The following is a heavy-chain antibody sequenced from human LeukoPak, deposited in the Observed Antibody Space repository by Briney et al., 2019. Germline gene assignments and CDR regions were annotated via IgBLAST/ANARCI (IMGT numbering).Heavy chain of an antibody. Sequence: PGGSLRLSCAASGFTFSSYAMNWVRQAPGKGLEWVSSISSRRSYICYADSVRGLFTISRANANNSMYLEMNSERGEDTAVDDCERDDDGDSGPTKDSWGQGTLVTVSA. CDR3: ERDDDGDSGPTKDS. CDR2: ISSRRSYI. D-gene: IGHD4-17*01. V-gene: IGHV3-21*01. J-gene: IGHJ4*02. CDR1: GFTFSSYA.